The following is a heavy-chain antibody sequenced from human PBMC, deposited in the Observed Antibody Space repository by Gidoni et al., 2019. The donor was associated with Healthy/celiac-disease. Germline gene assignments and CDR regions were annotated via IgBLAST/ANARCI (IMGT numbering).Heavy chain of an antibody. CDR2: ISAYNGNT. CDR3: AREGYPMAAAGIEVGDY. J-gene: IGHJ4*02. Sequence: QVQLVQSGAEVKKTGAAGKVSCKASGYTGTSDGISWVRPAPGQGLEWMGWISAYNGNTNYAQKRQGRVTMTTDTSTSTAYMELRSLRSDDTAVYYCAREGYPMAAAGIEVGDYWGQGTLVTVSS. V-gene: IGHV1-18*01. D-gene: IGHD6-13*01. CDR1: GYTGTSDG.